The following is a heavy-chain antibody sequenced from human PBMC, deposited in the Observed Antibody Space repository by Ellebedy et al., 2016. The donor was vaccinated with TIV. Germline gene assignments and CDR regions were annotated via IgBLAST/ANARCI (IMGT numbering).Heavy chain of an antibody. J-gene: IGHJ4*02. D-gene: IGHD5-12*01. CDR2: IIAIFHTA. CDR3: ARNSGYHIRGNYFDF. V-gene: IGHV1-69*13. CDR1: GGIFNSNA. Sequence: SVKVSCKASGGIFNSNAISWVRQAPGQGLEWMGGIIAIFHTANYAQKFQGRVTISADESTNTAYMELSSLRSEDTAVYYCARNSGYHIRGNYFDFWGQGTLVIVSS.